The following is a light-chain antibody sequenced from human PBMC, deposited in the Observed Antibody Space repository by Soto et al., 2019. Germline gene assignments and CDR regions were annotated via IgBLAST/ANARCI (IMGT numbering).Light chain of an antibody. Sequence: QSVLTQPASVSGSPGQSITISCTGSSRDVGSYNYVSWYQQHPGKAPKLRIYEVSNRPSGVSDRFSGSKSGDTASLTISGLQAEDEADYYCCSFRATAARDGRVFGGGTKLTVL. V-gene: IGLV2-14*01. CDR2: EVS. CDR3: CSFRATAARDGRV. CDR1: SRDVGSYNY. J-gene: IGLJ3*02.